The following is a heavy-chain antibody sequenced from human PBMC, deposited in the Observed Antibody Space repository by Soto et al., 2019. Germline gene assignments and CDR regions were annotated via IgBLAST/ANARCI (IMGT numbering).Heavy chain of an antibody. J-gene: IGHJ5*02. V-gene: IGHV3-30*18. D-gene: IGHD3-10*01. Sequence: AGGALRLSCAASGFTFSIYGMHWVRHAPGKGLEWVAVISYDGSNKYYADSVKGRFTISRDNSKNTLYLQMNSLRAEDTAVYYCAKDIERFGELFPFDPWGQGTLVTVSS. CDR2: ISYDGSNK. CDR1: GFTFSIYG. CDR3: AKDIERFGELFPFDP.